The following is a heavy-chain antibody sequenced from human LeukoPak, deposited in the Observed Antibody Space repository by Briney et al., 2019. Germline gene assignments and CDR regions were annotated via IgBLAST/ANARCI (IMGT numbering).Heavy chain of an antibody. CDR1: GGTISSYY. CDR2: IYTSGST. Sequence: SETLSLTCTVSGGTISSYYWSWIRQPAGKGLEWLGRIYTSGSTNYNPSLKSRVTMSVDTSKNQFSLKLSSVTAADTAVYYCARDSLICSGGSCYFDYWGQGTLVTVSS. V-gene: IGHV4-4*07. CDR3: ARDSLICSGGSCYFDY. J-gene: IGHJ4*02. D-gene: IGHD2-15*01.